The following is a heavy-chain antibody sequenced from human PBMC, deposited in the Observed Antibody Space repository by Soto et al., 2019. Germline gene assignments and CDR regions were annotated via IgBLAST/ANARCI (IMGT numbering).Heavy chain of an antibody. V-gene: IGHV3-30*19. CDR1: GFTFSNYG. CDR2: ILNDGGDQ. D-gene: IGHD2-8*01. Sequence: QVQLVESGGGVVQPGRSLRLSCAASGFTFSNYGMHWVRQVPGKGLEWLAVILNDGGDQNYGDSVKGRFTISRDNSKNTLYLQINSLRVEDTAVYYCARDDDRPDNGLDMWGQGTMVTVSS. J-gene: IGHJ3*02. CDR3: ARDDDRPDNGLDM.